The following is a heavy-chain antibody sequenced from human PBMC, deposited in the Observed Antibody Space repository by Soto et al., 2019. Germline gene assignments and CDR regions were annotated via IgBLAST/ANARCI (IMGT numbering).Heavy chain of an antibody. D-gene: IGHD6-13*01. J-gene: IGHJ4*02. CDR2: ITGSGGGT. V-gene: IGHV3-23*01. CDR1: GFTFSNYA. Sequence: EVQLLESGGGLVQPGGSLRLSCAASGFTFSNYAMTWVRQAPVKGLEWFSVITGSGGGTYFVDSVKGRFTISRDNSKNTVYLQMNSLRAEDTAVYYCAKRPLTAAGFDYWGQGTLVTVSS. CDR3: AKRPLTAAGFDY.